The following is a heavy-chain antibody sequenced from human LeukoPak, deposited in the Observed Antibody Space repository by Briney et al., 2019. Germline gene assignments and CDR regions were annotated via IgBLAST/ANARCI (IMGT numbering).Heavy chain of an antibody. CDR2: IIPIFGTA. Sequence: SVKVSRKASGDTFSSYAISWVRQAPGQGLEWMGRIIPIFGTANYAQKFQGRVTITTDESTSTAYMELSSLRSEDTAVYYCARGPGSYRDDYWGQGTLVTVS. D-gene: IGHD3-10*01. J-gene: IGHJ4*02. V-gene: IGHV1-69*05. CDR1: GDTFSSYA. CDR3: ARGPGSYRDDY.